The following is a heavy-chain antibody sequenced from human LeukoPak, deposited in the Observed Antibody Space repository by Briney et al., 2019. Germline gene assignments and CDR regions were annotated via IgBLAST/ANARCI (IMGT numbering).Heavy chain of an antibody. J-gene: IGHJ3*02. V-gene: IGHV4-61*02. D-gene: IGHD3-16*01. CDR1: GGSISSGSYY. CDR3: ARDGGYGAFDI. Sequence: SETLSLTCTVSGGSISSGSYYWSWIRQPAGKGLEWIGRIYTSGSTNYNPSLKSRVTISVDTSKNQFSLKLSSVTAADTAVYYCARDGGYGAFDIRGQGTMVTVSS. CDR2: IYTSGST.